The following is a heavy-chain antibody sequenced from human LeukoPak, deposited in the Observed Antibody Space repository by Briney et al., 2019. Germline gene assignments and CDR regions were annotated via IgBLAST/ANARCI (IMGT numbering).Heavy chain of an antibody. D-gene: IGHD5-24*01. CDR2: ISSSGSTI. Sequence: GGPLRLSCAASGFTFSSFEMNWVRQVPGKGLEWVSYISSSGSTIYYADSVKGRFTISRDNAKNSLYLQMNSLRDEDTAVYSCARDGVRDGLYFDRWGQGTLVTVSS. CDR1: GFTFSSFE. V-gene: IGHV3-48*03. CDR3: ARDGVRDGLYFDR. J-gene: IGHJ4*02.